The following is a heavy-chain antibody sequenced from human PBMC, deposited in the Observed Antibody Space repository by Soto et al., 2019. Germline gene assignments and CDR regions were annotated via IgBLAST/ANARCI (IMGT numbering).Heavy chain of an antibody. D-gene: IGHD6-13*01. V-gene: IGHV3-48*02. CDR3: AMLRGAAAGPSSSDY. CDR1: GFTFSSYS. Sequence: GGSLRLSCAAPGFTFSSYSMNWVRQAPGKGLEWVSYISSSSSTIYYADSVKGRFTISRDNAKNSLYLQMNSLRDEDTAVYYCAMLRGAAAGPSSSDYWGQGTLVTVSS. CDR2: ISSSSSTI. J-gene: IGHJ4*02.